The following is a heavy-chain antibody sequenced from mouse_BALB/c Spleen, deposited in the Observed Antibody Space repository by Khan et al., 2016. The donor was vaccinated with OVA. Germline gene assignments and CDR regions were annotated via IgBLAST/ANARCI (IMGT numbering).Heavy chain of an antibody. V-gene: IGHV3-8*02. D-gene: IGHD2-14*01. CDR1: GDSITSGY. CDR2: MIYSGNT. J-gene: IGHJ3*01. Sequence: EVELVESGPSLVKPSQTLSLTCSVTGDSITSGYWSWIRKFPGNKLEYMGYMIYSGNTYYNPSLNSRISITRHTSQNQYYLHFTSVTTEDTATYYCARSTYRDAFAYWGQGALVTVSA. CDR3: ARSTYRDAFAY.